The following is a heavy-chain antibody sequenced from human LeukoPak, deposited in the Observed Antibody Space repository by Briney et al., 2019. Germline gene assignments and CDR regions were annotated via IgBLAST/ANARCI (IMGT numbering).Heavy chain of an antibody. CDR2: IWNDGSNK. Sequence: GGSLRLSCEASGFTFSTYGMHWVRQAPGKGLEWVAVIWNDGSNKYYAGSVKGRFTISRDNSKNTLYLQMNSLRVEDTAVYYCAKVMTYYDFWSGYYRDAFDIWGQGTMVTVSS. CDR3: AKVMTYYDFWSGYYRDAFDI. CDR1: GFTFSTYG. D-gene: IGHD3-3*01. V-gene: IGHV3-33*06. J-gene: IGHJ3*02.